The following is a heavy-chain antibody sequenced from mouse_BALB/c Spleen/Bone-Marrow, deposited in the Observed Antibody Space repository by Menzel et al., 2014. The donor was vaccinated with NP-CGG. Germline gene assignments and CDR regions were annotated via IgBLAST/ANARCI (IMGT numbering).Heavy chain of an antibody. CDR2: IYPGDGDT. CDR3: ARTGNLAWFAY. V-gene: IGHV1-80*01. CDR1: GYAFSSYW. J-gene: IGHJ3*01. Sequence: QVQLQQPGAELVRPGSSVKISCKASGYAFSSYWMNWVKQRPGQGLEWIGQIYPGDGDTNYNGKSKGKATLTADKSSSTAYMQLGSLTSEDSAVYFCARTGNLAWFAYWGQGTLVTVSA. D-gene: IGHD2-1*01.